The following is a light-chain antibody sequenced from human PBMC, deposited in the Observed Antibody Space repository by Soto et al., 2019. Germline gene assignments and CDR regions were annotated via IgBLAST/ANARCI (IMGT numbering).Light chain of an antibody. CDR3: QQYNSYPGWT. J-gene: IGKJ1*01. Sequence: DIQMTQSPSTLSASVGDRVTITCRASKSISGCVAWYQQKPGKAPKLLIYKASSLESGVPSRFSGSGSGTEFTLTISSLQADDCATYYCQQYNSYPGWTFGQGTKGEIK. CDR1: KSISGC. CDR2: KAS. V-gene: IGKV1-5*03.